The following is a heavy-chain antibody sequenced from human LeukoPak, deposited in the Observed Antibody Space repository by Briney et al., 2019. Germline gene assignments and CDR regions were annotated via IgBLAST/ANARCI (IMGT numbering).Heavy chain of an antibody. V-gene: IGHV3-7*01. CDR3: ARDPLGVDFFDY. CDR2: IKQDGSER. CDR1: GFSFCGSW. Sequence: PGGSLRLSCAASGFSFCGSWMSWARQAPGKGLDWVANIKQDGSERYYVDSVKGRFTISRDNAKNSLYLQMNSLRAEDTAVYYCARDPLGVDFFDYWGQGTLVTVSS. D-gene: IGHD3-3*01. J-gene: IGHJ4*02.